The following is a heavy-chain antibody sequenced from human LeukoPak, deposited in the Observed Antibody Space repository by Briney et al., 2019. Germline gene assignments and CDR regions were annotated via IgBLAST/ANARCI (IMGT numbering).Heavy chain of an antibody. D-gene: IGHD1/OR15-1a*01. Sequence: SETLSLTCTVSGDSISSSSYYWGWIRQPPGKRLEWIGSMYYSGSTFRNPSLESRVTISVDTSKNQFSLKLTSVTAADTAVYYCARPGGGWNRNAFDIGGQGTMVTVSS. V-gene: IGHV4-39*01. J-gene: IGHJ3*02. CDR2: MYYSGST. CDR3: ARPGGGWNRNAFDI. CDR1: GDSISSSSYY.